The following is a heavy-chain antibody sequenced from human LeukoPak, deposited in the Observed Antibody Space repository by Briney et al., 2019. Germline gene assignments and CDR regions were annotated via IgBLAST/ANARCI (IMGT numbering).Heavy chain of an antibody. CDR2: IYPTGDT. CDR3: ARDPPRGYGMDV. V-gene: IGHV4-4*02. Sequence: PSETLSLTCDVSGGSITNANWWPWVRQTTGKGLEWIGEIYPTGDTNYKPSLKSRVTISMDKSKNQYSLRVTSMTAADTGVYYCARDPPRGYGMDVWGPGITVAVSS. CDR1: GGSITNANW. J-gene: IGHJ6*02.